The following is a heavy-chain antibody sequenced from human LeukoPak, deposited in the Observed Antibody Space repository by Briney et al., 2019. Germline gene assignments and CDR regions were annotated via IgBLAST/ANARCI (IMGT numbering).Heavy chain of an antibody. CDR2: IKKDGSEK. V-gene: IGHV3-7*01. Sequence: GGSLRLSCAASGFTFSSYWMSWVRQAPGKGLEWVANIKKDGSEKYYVDSVKGRFTISRDNSKNTLYLQMNSLRAEDTAVYYCAKGDSEYYFDYWGQGTLVTVSS. J-gene: IGHJ4*02. CDR3: AKGDSEYYFDY. CDR1: GFTFSSYW.